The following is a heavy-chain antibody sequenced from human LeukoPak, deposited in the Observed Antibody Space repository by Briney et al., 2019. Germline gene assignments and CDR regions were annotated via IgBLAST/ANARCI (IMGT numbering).Heavy chain of an antibody. D-gene: IGHD3-22*01. CDR3: ARSAFYGGTGYYYDY. CDR1: GFTFSSYW. CDR2: INNHGSAT. J-gene: IGHJ4*02. Sequence: GGSLRLSCAASGFTFSSYWMHWVRRTPEKGLVWVSRINNHGSATNYADSVKGRFTVSRDNAQNTLYLQMSSLRAEDTAVYYCARSAFYGGTGYYYDYWGQGALVTVSS. V-gene: IGHV3-74*01.